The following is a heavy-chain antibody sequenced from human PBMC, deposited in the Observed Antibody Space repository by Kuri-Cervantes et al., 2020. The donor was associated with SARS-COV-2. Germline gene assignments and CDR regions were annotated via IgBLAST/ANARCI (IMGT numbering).Heavy chain of an antibody. V-gene: IGHV3-23*01. D-gene: IGHD4-23*01. Sequence: GGSLRLSCAASGFTFSSYAMSWVRQAPGKGLEWVSAISGSGGSTYYADSVKGRFTISRDNSXNTLYLQMNSLRAEDTAVYYCXKAPRPHWDXGNSGDYWGQGTLVTVSS. CDR2: ISGSGGST. CDR3: XKAPRPHWDXGNSGDY. CDR1: GFTFSSYA. J-gene: IGHJ4*02.